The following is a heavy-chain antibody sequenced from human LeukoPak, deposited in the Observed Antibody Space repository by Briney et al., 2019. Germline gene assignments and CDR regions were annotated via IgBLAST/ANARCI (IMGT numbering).Heavy chain of an antibody. J-gene: IGHJ3*02. Sequence: AGGSLRLSCAASGFTFSLYDMHWVRQATGKSLEWVSGIGTVGDTYYADSVKGRFTISRENAKNSLFLQMDSQRVGDTAVYYCTRDLREGTTPDASDIWGQGTMVTVSS. CDR3: TRDLREGTTPDASDI. V-gene: IGHV3-13*01. CDR2: IGTVGDT. CDR1: GFTFSLYD. D-gene: IGHD1-7*01.